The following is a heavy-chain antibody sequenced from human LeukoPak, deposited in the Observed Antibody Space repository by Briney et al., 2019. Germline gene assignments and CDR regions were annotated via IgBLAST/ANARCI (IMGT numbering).Heavy chain of an antibody. J-gene: IGHJ3*02. D-gene: IGHD6-19*01. CDR1: GGSITNNNYN. CDR3: ARRAAVAGNDAFDI. Sequence: SETLSLTCTVSGGSITNNNYNWDWIRQPPGKGLEWIGDLYYSGSTHYNPSLKSRVTISVDTSKNQFSLKLSSVTAADTAVYYCARRAAVAGNDAFDIWGQGTMVTVSS. V-gene: IGHV4-39*01. CDR2: LYYSGST.